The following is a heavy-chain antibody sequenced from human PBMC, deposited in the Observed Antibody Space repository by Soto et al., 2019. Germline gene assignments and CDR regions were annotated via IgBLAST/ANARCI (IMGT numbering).Heavy chain of an antibody. CDR1: GFTFSSDA. D-gene: IGHD2-15*01. Sequence: GGSLRLSCAASGFTFSSDAMSWGRQAPGKGLEWVSAVSDRGGSTYYADSVKGRFTISRDNSMNTLYLQMSSLRAEDTAVYYCVKDRGSCSGGSCLYFDYWGRGTLDTVSS. CDR3: VKDRGSCSGGSCLYFDY. CDR2: VSDRGGST. V-gene: IGHV3-23*01. J-gene: IGHJ4*02.